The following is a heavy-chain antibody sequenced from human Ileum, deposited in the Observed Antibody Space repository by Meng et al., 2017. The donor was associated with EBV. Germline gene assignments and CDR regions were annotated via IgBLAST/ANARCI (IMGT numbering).Heavy chain of an antibody. J-gene: IGHJ4*02. Sequence: QVQLPDAGPGLVKPSGTLSLTCAVSGGSICSSNWGSWVRQPPGRGVEWIGEIYHSGSTNYNPPLKRRGAISVNKSKNQFSLGLTSVTAADTAVNYCAARVGGSYSGFDLWGQGTLVTVSS. D-gene: IGHD1-26*01. CDR2: IYHSGST. CDR1: GGSICSSNW. CDR3: AARVGGSYSGFDL. V-gene: IGHV4-4*02.